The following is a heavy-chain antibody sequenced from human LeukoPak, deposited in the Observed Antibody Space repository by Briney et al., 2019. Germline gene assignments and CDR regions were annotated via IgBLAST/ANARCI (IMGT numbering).Heavy chain of an antibody. CDR2: ISSSSTYI. D-gene: IGHD2-15*01. V-gene: IGHV3-21*01. CDR1: GFTFSAYY. Sequence: PGGSLRLSCAASGFTFSAYYMNWVRQAPGKVLEWVSSISSSSTYIKYADSVKGRFTISRDNAKNSLYLQMNSLRAEDTAVYYCARGKWSTRHWGQGTLVTVSS. CDR3: ARGKWSTRH. J-gene: IGHJ4*02.